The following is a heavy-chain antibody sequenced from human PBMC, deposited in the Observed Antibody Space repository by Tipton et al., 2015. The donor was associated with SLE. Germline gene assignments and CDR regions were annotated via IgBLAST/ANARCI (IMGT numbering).Heavy chain of an antibody. CDR3: ARTADCSSTSCYTGGGYFHH. CDR2: ISYDGTNK. D-gene: IGHD2-2*02. CDR1: GFTFNSYA. J-gene: IGHJ1*01. Sequence: QLVQSGGGVVQPGRSLRLSCAASGFTFNSYAMHWVRQAPGKGLEWVALISYDGTNKYSADSVKGRFTISRDNSKNALYLQMNSLRTEDTAVYYWARTADCSSTSCYTGGGYFHHWGQGTLVTVSS. V-gene: IGHV3-30*04.